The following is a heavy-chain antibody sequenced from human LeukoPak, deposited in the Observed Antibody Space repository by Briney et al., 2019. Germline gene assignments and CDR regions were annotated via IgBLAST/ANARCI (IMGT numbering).Heavy chain of an antibody. CDR3: ARRNSLVVITNYFDY. CDR2: ISYDGSNK. J-gene: IGHJ4*02. Sequence: PGGSLRLSCAASGFTFSSYGMHWVRQAPGKGLEWVAVISYDGSNKYYADSVKGRFTISRDNSKNTLYLQMNSLRAEDTAVYYCARRNSLVVITNYFDYWGQGTLVTVSS. CDR1: GFTFSSYG. D-gene: IGHD3-22*01. V-gene: IGHV3-30*03.